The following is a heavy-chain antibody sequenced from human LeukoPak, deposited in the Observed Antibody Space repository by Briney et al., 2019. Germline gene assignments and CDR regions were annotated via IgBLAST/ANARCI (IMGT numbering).Heavy chain of an antibody. J-gene: IGHJ4*02. CDR1: GFTFSSYD. CDR2: IGTAGDT. D-gene: IGHD6-19*01. CDR3: ARGRAVAGEDHFDY. V-gene: IGHV3-13*01. Sequence: GGSLRLSCAASGFTFSSYDMHWVRQATGKGLEWVSAIGTAGDTYYPGSVKGRFTISRENAKNSLYLQMNSLRAGDTAVYYCARGRAVAGEDHFDYWGQGTLVTVSS.